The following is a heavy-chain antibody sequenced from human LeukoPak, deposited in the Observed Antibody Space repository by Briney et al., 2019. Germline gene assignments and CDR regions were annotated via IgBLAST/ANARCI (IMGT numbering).Heavy chain of an antibody. V-gene: IGHV1-46*01. J-gene: IGHJ5*02. D-gene: IGHD2-15*01. CDR3: ARDRAYCSGGSCYPPNWFDP. Sequence: ASVKVSCKASGYTFTSYYMHWVRQAPGQGLEWMGIINPSGGSTSYAQKFQGRVTMTRDMSTSTVYMELSSLRSEDTAVYYCARDRAYCSGGSCYPPNWFDPWGQGTLVTVSS. CDR2: INPSGGST. CDR1: GYTFTSYY.